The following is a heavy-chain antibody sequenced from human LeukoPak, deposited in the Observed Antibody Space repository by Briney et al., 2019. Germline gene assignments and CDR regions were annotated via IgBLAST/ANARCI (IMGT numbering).Heavy chain of an antibody. V-gene: IGHV5-51*01. CDR3: ARSPPDYYGSGSWDYFDY. J-gene: IGHJ4*02. Sequence: GESLKISCKGSGYSFTSYWIGWVRQMPGKGLEWMGIIYPGDSGTRYSPSFQGQVTISADKSISTAYLQWSSLKASDTAMYYCARSPPDYYGSGSWDYFDYWGQGTLVTVSS. CDR1: GYSFTSYW. CDR2: IYPGDSGT. D-gene: IGHD3-10*01.